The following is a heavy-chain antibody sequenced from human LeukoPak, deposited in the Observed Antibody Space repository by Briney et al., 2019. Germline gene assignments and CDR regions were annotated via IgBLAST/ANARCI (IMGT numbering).Heavy chain of an antibody. CDR2: ISGSDDST. J-gene: IGHJ6*02. D-gene: IGHD2-8*01. CDR3: AKHLYSVYFYAMDV. V-gene: IGHV3-23*01. Sequence: TGGSLRLSCAASRFTFSNYAMSWVRQAPGKGLEWVSSISGSDDSTYYADSVKGRFTISRDTSKNTLYLQMNSLGAEDTAVCYCAKHLYSVYFYAMDVWGQGTTVTVSS. CDR1: RFTFSNYA.